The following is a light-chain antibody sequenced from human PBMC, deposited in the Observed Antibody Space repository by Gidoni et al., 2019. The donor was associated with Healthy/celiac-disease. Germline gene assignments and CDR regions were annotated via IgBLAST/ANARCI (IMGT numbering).Light chain of an antibody. CDR2: LGS. Sequence: DIVITQSPLSLPVTPGEPASISCRSSPRRLHSIGYNYLDWYLQNPGQSPQLLIYLGSNRASGVTDRVSGSGSGTDFTLKSSRAEAEDVGVYYCMQALQSSFXGXTKVEIK. J-gene: IGKJ4*01. CDR3: MQALQSS. CDR1: PRRLHSIGYNY. V-gene: IGKV2-28*01.